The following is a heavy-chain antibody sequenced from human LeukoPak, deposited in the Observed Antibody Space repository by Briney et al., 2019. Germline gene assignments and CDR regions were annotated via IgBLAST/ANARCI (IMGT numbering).Heavy chain of an antibody. CDR2: IYNSATT. CDR3: ARGGEGYNDDAFEV. CDR1: GDSIRSHY. D-gene: IGHD5-24*01. J-gene: IGHJ3*01. V-gene: IGHV4-59*11. Sequence: PSETLSLTCTVSGDSIRSHYCAWLRQSPGKGLEWIGHIYNSATTYYNPSFKRRVTISLDTSKKQFSLKMTSVTALDSAVYYCARGGEGYNDDAFEVWGLGTAVTVSS.